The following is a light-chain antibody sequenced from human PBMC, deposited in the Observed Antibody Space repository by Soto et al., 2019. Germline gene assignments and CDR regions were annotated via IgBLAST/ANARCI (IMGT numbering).Light chain of an antibody. J-gene: IGKJ1*01. CDR2: AAS. V-gene: IGKV1-8*01. CDR1: QGISSY. Sequence: AIRMTQSPSSFSASTGDRVTITCRASQGISSYLAWYQQKPGKAPKLLIFAASILQSGVPSRFSGSGSGTHFTLTISSLQPEDFATYYCQQSYSTVTFGQGTKVDIK. CDR3: QQSYSTVT.